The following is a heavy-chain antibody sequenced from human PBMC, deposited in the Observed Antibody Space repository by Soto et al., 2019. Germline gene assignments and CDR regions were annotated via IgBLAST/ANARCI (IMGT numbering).Heavy chain of an antibody. D-gene: IGHD2-15*01. CDR2: IYYSGST. CDR3: ARSWVATYITYWCGR. V-gene: IGHV4-59*01. J-gene: IGHJ5*02. Sequence: SETLSLTWAVSGGSISSYYWSWIRQPPGKGLEWIGYIYYSGSTNYNPSLKSRVTISVDTSKNQFSLKLSSVTAADTAVYYCARSWVATYITYWCGRWGTGTL. CDR1: GGSISSYY.